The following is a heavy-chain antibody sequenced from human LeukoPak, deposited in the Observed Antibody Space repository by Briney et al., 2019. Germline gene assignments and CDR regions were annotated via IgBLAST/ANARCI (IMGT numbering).Heavy chain of an antibody. Sequence: ASVKVSCKASGYTFTSYGISWVRQAPGQGLEWMGWISAYNGNTNYAQKLQGRVTMTTDTSTSTAYMELRSLRSDDTAVYYCARIHCSGSSCYPDFDYWGQGTLVTVSS. D-gene: IGHD2-15*01. CDR2: ISAYNGNT. CDR3: ARIHCSGSSCYPDFDY. J-gene: IGHJ4*02. V-gene: IGHV1-18*01. CDR1: GYTFTSYG.